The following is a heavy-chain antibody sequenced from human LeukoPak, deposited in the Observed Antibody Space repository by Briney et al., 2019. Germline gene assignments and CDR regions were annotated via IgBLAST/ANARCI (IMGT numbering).Heavy chain of an antibody. CDR1: GFTFSSYS. CDR3: ARLFGGVTTFDY. Sequence: GGSLRLSYAASGFTFSSYSMNWVRQAPGKGLEWVSSISSSSSYIYYADSVKGRFTISRDNARNSLYLQMNSLRAEDTAVYYCARLFGGVTTFDYWGQGALVTVSS. J-gene: IGHJ4*02. D-gene: IGHD2-8*02. CDR2: ISSSSSYI. V-gene: IGHV3-21*01.